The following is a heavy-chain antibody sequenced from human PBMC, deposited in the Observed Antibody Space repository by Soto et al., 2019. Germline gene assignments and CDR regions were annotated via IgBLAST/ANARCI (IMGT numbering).Heavy chain of an antibody. J-gene: IGHJ3*02. Sequence: QLQLQESGPRLVKPSETLSLTCTVSGGSISSSIYYWGWIRQPPGMGLEWIGSISSSGSTNCNPSPKSRITMSVDPSRNQFSLRLTSVTAADTAVYYCARHVDYPAAFDIWGQGTVVTVSS. CDR1: GGSISSSIYY. CDR3: ARHVDYPAAFDI. V-gene: IGHV4-39*01. CDR2: ISSSGST. D-gene: IGHD4-17*01.